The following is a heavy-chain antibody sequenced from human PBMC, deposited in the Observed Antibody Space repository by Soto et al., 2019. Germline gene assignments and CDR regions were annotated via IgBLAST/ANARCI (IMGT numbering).Heavy chain of an antibody. D-gene: IGHD3-22*01. CDR1: GFTFYNYA. Sequence: GGSLRLSCAASGFTFYNYAMSWVRQPPGKGLEWVSAISGSGGNTYYADSVKGRFTISRDNSMKMLFLQMTSLRAEDTAVYYCAKDFDSSAYYFFDDWGQGTPVTVSS. J-gene: IGHJ4*02. CDR3: AKDFDSSAYYFFDD. CDR2: ISGSGGNT. V-gene: IGHV3-23*01.